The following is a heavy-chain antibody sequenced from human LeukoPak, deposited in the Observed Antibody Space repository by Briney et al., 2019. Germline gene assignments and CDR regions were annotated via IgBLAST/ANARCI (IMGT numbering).Heavy chain of an antibody. Sequence: GGSLRLSCAASGFTFSSYAMHWVRQAPGKGLEWVSAISGSGGSTYYADSVKGRFTISRDNSKNTLYLQMNSLRAEDMAVYYCAKLGSSWYWDYWGQGTLVTVSS. CDR3: AKLGSSWYWDY. J-gene: IGHJ4*02. CDR2: ISGSGGST. D-gene: IGHD6-13*01. V-gene: IGHV3-23*01. CDR1: GFTFSSYA.